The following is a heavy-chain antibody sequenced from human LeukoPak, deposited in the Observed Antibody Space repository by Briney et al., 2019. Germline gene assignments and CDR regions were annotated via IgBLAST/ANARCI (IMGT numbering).Heavy chain of an antibody. D-gene: IGHD2-15*01. Sequence: GASVKVSCKASGGTFSSYAISWVRQAPGQGLEWMGGIIPIFGTANYAQKFQGRVTITADESTSTAYMELSSLRSEDTAVYYCARVGGQAACLDYWGQGTLVTVSS. CDR1: GGTFSSYA. J-gene: IGHJ4*02. V-gene: IGHV1-69*13. CDR3: ARVGGQAACLDY. CDR2: IIPIFGTA.